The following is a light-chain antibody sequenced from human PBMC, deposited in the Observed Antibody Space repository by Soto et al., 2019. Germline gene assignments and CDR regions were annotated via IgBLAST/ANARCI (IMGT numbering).Light chain of an antibody. CDR3: QQYYNYPLT. J-gene: IGKJ4*01. Sequence: IQLPQSHSSLSASTGDRVTITCRASQGLGSALAWYQQKPVKAPNVLIYDASTLQSGVPSRFSGSGSGTDFTLTISSLQSEDFATYYCQQYYNYPLTFGGGTKVDIK. V-gene: IGKV1-8*01. CDR2: DAS. CDR1: QGLGSA.